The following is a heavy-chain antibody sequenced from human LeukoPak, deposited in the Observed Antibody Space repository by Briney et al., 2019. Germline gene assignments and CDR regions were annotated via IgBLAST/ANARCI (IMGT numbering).Heavy chain of an antibody. Sequence: PSETLSLTCTVSSGSFSSGSHYWSWVRQPAGKGLEWIGRINTSGSTSYNPSLKSRVTISIDTSKNQFSLRLSSVTAADTAVYYCARGIAARPDFDYWGQGTLVTVSS. V-gene: IGHV4-61*02. CDR1: SGSFSSGSHY. CDR2: INTSGST. D-gene: IGHD6-6*01. CDR3: ARGIAARPDFDY. J-gene: IGHJ4*02.